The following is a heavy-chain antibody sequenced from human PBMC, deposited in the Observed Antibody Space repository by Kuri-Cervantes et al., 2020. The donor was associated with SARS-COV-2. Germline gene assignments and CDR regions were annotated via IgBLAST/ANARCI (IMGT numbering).Heavy chain of an antibody. D-gene: IGHD2-2*02. CDR1: GGAINTYNW. J-gene: IGHJ3*02. CDR3: ARESTYTFDI. CDR2: IFHDGST. Sequence: SETLSLTCVVPGGAINTYNWWTWVRQPPGKGLQWIGEIFHDGSTKFNLSLSLRGRVTMSLDKSKNHFSLNLTSVTAADTAVYYCARESTYTFDIWGQGTLVTVSS. V-gene: IGHV4-4*02.